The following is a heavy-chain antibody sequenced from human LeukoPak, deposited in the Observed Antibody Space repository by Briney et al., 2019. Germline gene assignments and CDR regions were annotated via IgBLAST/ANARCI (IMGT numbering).Heavy chain of an antibody. CDR1: GYTFTGYY. CDR3: ARVSLRIVVVPAATAPFGY. CDR2: INPNSGGT. D-gene: IGHD2-2*01. V-gene: IGHV1-2*02. J-gene: IGHJ4*02. Sequence: ASVKVSCKASGYTFTGYYMHWVRQAPGQWLEWMGWINPNSGGTNYAQKFQGRVTMTRDTSISTAYMELSRLRSDDTAVYYCARVSLRIVVVPAATAPFGYWGRGTLVTVSS.